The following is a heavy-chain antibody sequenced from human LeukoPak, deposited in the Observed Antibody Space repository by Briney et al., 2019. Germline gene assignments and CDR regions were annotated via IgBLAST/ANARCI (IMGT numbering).Heavy chain of an antibody. V-gene: IGHV3-23*01. J-gene: IGHJ4*02. CDR1: GFTFSSYA. D-gene: IGHD3-10*01. CDR2: ISGSGGST. CDR3: AKAPRWFGVPYYFDY. Sequence: GGSLRLSCAASGFTFSSYAMSWVRQAPGKGLEWVSAISGSGGSTYYADSVKGRFTISRDNSKNTLYLQMNSLRAEDTAVYYCAKAPRWFGVPYYFDYWGQGTLVTVSS.